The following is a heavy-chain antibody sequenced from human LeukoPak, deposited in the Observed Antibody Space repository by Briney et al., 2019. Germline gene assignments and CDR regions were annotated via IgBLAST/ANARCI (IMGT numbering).Heavy chain of an antibody. J-gene: IGHJ4*02. Sequence: SETLSLTCTVSGYSISSGYYWGWIRQPPGKGLEWIGSIYHSGSTYYNPSLKSRVTISVDTSKNQFSLKLSSVTAADTAVYYCATDSTYGDSILGYWGQGTLVTVSS. CDR3: ATDSTYGDSILGY. V-gene: IGHV4-38-2*02. CDR1: GYSISSGYY. D-gene: IGHD4-17*01. CDR2: IYHSGST.